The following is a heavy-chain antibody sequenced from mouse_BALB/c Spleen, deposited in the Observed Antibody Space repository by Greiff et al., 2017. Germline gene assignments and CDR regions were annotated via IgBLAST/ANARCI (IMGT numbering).Heavy chain of an antibody. D-gene: IGHD2-2*01. CDR3: ARQEISGYEKRFAY. J-gene: IGHJ3*01. CDR2: ISSGGSYT. CDR1: GFTFSSYG. V-gene: IGHV5-6*01. Sequence: EVQRVESGGDLVKPGGSLKLSCAASGFTFSSYGMSWVRQTPDKRLEWVATISSGGSYTYYPDSVKGRFTISRDNAKNTLYLQMSSLKSEDTAMYYCARQEISGYEKRFAYWGQGTLVTVSA.